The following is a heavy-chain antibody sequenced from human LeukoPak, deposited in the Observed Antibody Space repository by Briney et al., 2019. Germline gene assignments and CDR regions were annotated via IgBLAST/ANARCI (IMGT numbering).Heavy chain of an antibody. CDR3: ARHQSGRRYDALDV. J-gene: IGHJ3*01. Sequence: GESLKISCKTSGSRFTTYWIDWERQMPGKGLEWMGIIYPGDSDTTYSPSFQGQVTISVDKSTSTAYLQWTSLKASDTAMYYCARHQSGRRYDALDVWGQGTMVTVSS. CDR2: IYPGDSDT. V-gene: IGHV5-51*01. D-gene: IGHD3-3*01. CDR1: GSRFTTYW.